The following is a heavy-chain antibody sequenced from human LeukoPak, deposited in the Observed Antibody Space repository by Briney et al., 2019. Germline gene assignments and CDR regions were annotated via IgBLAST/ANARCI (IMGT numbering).Heavy chain of an antibody. CDR2: IRYDGSNK. Sequence: PGGSLRLSCAASGFTFSSYGMHWVRQAPGKGLEWVAFIRYDGSNKYYADSVEGRFTISRDNSKNTLYLQMNSLRAEDTAVYYCAKISSGWYDARTGSIDYWGQGTLVTVSS. CDR1: GFTFSSYG. J-gene: IGHJ4*02. D-gene: IGHD6-19*01. CDR3: AKISSGWYDARTGSIDY. V-gene: IGHV3-30*02.